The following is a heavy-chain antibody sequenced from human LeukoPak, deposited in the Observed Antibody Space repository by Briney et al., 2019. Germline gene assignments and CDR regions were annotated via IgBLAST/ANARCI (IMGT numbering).Heavy chain of an antibody. CDR2: ISYSGST. Sequence: SETLSLTCTVSGGSISSYYWSWIRQPPGKGLQWIGYISYSGSTNYNPSLKSRVTISVDTSKNQFSLKVSSVTAADTAVYYCARYVWGSYPTFEDYWGQGTLVTVSS. V-gene: IGHV4-59*01. J-gene: IGHJ4*02. D-gene: IGHD3-16*02. CDR1: GGSISSYY. CDR3: ARYVWGSYPTFEDY.